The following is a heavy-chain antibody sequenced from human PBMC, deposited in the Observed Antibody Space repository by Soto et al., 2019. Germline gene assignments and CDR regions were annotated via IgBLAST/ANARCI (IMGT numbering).Heavy chain of an antibody. Sequence: ASVKVSCKASGNTVPNYAIHWVRQAPGQRLEWMGWINGGNGKTKYSQNFQGRVTITSDTSATTAYMELSSLTSEDTAIYYCARNILGGTTDYWGQGTLVTVSS. D-gene: IGHD1-7*01. CDR1: GNTVPNYA. CDR3: ARNILGGTTDY. J-gene: IGHJ4*02. V-gene: IGHV1-3*01. CDR2: INGGNGKT.